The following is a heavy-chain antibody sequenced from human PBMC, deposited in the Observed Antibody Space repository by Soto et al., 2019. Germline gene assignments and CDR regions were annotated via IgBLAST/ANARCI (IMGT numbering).Heavy chain of an antibody. Sequence: QITVKESGPPLVKPTQNLTLTCTFSGFSLTTSGVGVGWVRQPPGKSLERLAIMFWNGDKRYSPSLKTRLSISRDTSRNQVVLTMTNMDPMDTSTYYCSRRHQPLSDAWDGEDYWGQGTLLTVAS. CDR3: SRRHQPLSDAWDGEDY. J-gene: IGHJ4*02. V-gene: IGHV2-5*01. D-gene: IGHD4-17*01. CDR1: GFSLTTSGVG. CDR2: MFWNGDK.